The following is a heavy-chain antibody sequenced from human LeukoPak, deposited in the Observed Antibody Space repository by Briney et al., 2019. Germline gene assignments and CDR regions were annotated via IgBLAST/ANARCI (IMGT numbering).Heavy chain of an antibody. D-gene: IGHD1-26*01. CDR2: ITSSSSYI. CDR1: GFTFSTYN. CDR3: ARDPYSGSYGNYYYYFMDV. V-gene: IGHV3-21*01. J-gene: IGHJ6*03. Sequence: PGGSLRLSCAASGFTFSTYNMNWVRQAPGKGLEWVSSITSSSSYIYYADSVKGRFTISRDNAKNSLYLQMNSLRAEDTAVYYCARDPYSGSYGNYYYYFMDVWGKGTTVTISS.